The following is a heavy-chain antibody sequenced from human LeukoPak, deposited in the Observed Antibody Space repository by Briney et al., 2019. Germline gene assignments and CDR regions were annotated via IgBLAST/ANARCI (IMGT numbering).Heavy chain of an antibody. V-gene: IGHV4-34*01. CDR1: GGSFSGYY. D-gene: IGHD6-6*01. Sequence: PSETLSLTCAVYGGSFSGYYWSWIRQPPGKGLEWIGEINHSGSTNYNPSLKSRVTISVDTSKNQFSLELSSVTAADTAVYYCARGRSRPSGFDPWGQGTLVTVSS. CDR3: ARGRSRPSGFDP. CDR2: INHSGST. J-gene: IGHJ5*02.